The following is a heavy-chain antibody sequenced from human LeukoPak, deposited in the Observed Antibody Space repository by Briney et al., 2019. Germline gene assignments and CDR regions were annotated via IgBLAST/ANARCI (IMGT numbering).Heavy chain of an antibody. D-gene: IGHD2-2*01. J-gene: IGHJ6*03. CDR1: GYTFTSYD. Sequence: ASVKLSCKASGYTFTSYDISWVRQAPGQGLEWMGWISANNGNTNYAETLQGRVTMTTDTSTSTAYMEMRSLRSDDTAVNYCAREALEIVLVPATEYYYYYYMDVWGKGTTVTVSS. CDR2: ISANNGNT. V-gene: IGHV1-18*01. CDR3: AREALEIVLVPATEYYYYYYMDV.